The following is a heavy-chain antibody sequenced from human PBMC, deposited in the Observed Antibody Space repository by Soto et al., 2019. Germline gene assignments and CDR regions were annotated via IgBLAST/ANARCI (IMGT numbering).Heavy chain of an antibody. CDR2: LNPDTAST. CDR1: GYSFANYT. Sequence: QVQLVQSGAEVKKPGASVTVSCKASGYSFANYTIHWVRQAPGQGLEWMGWLNPDTASTKLSPKFQGRVIITRDKSANTAFMQLTSLTSEDTALYDCASGGGYYGSGAYYRGYFDHWGLGTLVAVSS. J-gene: IGHJ4*02. V-gene: IGHV1-3*01. D-gene: IGHD3-10*01. CDR3: ASGGGYYGSGAYYRGYFDH.